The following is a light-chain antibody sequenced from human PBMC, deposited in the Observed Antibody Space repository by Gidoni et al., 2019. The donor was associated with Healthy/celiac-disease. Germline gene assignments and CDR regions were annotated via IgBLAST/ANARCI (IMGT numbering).Light chain of an antibody. J-gene: IGKJ1*01. CDR1: QSISSW. V-gene: IGKV1-5*01. CDR3: QQYNSYSET. CDR2: DAS. Sequence: EIKMTQSPSTLSASAGDRVTTTCRASQSISSWLAWYQQKPGNAPKLLIYDASSLESGVPSRFRGSGSRTDFTLTISSLQPDDFATYYCQQYNSYSETFGQGTKVEIK.